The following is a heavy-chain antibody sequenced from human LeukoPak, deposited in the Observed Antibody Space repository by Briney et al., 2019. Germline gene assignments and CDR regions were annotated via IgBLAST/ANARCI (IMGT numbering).Heavy chain of an antibody. V-gene: IGHV3-33*01. D-gene: IGHD6-13*01. CDR2: IWSDGSHK. Sequence: GGSLRLSCAASGFMFSSYGMHWIRQAPGRGLEWVAVIWSDGSHKYYTDSMKGRCTISRDNSKNMVYLQMNSLRVEDTAVYYCASAAGAFDMWGQGTLVTVSS. J-gene: IGHJ3*02. CDR3: ASAAGAFDM. CDR1: GFMFSSYG.